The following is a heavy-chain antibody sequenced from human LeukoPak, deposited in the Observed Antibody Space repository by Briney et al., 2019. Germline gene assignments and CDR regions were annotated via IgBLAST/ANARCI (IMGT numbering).Heavy chain of an antibody. CDR2: IIPIFGTA. Sequence: SVKVSCKASGGTFSSYAISWVRQAPGQGLEWMGGIIPIFGTANYAQKFQGRVTITADESTSTAYMELSSLRSEDTAVYYCARSKRRITMIGDAFDIWGQGTMVTVSS. CDR1: GGTFSSYA. CDR3: ARSKRRITMIGDAFDI. J-gene: IGHJ3*02. D-gene: IGHD3-22*01. V-gene: IGHV1-69*13.